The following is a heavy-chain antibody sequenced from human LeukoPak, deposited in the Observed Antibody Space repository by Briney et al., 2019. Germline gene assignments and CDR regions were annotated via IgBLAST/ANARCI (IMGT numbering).Heavy chain of an antibody. CDR2: IYYSGRT. CDR3: ARDKRLDYDSSGYFDY. V-gene: IGHV4-39*07. Sequence: SETLSLTCTVSGGSISSSSYYWGWIRQPPGKGLEWIGSIYYSGRTYYNPSLKSRVTILLDTSKNQFSLKLSSVTAADTAVYYCARDKRLDYDSSGYFDYWGLGTLVTVSS. CDR1: GGSISSSSYY. J-gene: IGHJ4*02. D-gene: IGHD3-22*01.